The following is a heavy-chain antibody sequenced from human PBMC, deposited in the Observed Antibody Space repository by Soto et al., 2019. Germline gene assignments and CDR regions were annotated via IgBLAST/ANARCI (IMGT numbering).Heavy chain of an antibody. CDR1: GFTFSSYA. Sequence: GGSLRLSCAASGFTFSSYAMHWVRQAPGKGLEWMAVISYDGSNKYYADSVKGRFTISRDNSKNTLYLQMNSLRAEDTAVYYCARGIAARNYYYYYGMDVWGQGTTVTVSS. J-gene: IGHJ6*02. CDR2: ISYDGSNK. CDR3: ARGIAARNYYYYYGMDV. V-gene: IGHV3-30-3*01. D-gene: IGHD6-6*01.